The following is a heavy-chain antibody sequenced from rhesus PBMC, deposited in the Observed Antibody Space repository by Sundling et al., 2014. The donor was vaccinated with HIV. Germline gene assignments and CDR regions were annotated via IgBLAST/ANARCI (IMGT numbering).Heavy chain of an antibody. D-gene: IGHD3-22*01. J-gene: IGHJ4*01. Sequence: EVQLVESGGGLVQPGGSLRLSCAASGFTFSTYGMSWVRQAPGKGLEWVSSISSGSSYIYYADSVKGRFTMSRDTSKNTFSLQMNSLTPDDTGVYFCAIPWSYWSQGVLVTVSS. V-gene: IGHV3-103*01. CDR1: GFTFSTYG. CDR3: AIPWSY. CDR2: ISSGSSYI.